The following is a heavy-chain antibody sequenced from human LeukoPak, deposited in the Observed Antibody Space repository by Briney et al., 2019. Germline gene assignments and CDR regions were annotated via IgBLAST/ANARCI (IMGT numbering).Heavy chain of an antibody. Sequence: GGSLRLSCAASGFTFDTFIMHWVRQAPGKGLEWLTFIRVGGPYGTEHFYADSVKGRFTISSDNSKNTLFLQMNSLRPEDTAVYYCAREGGGSYWKTLGVYFDYWGQGTLVTVSS. CDR1: GFTFDTFI. CDR3: AREGGGSYWKTLGVYFDY. V-gene: IGHV3-30*02. D-gene: IGHD1-26*01. J-gene: IGHJ4*02. CDR2: IRVGGPYGTEH.